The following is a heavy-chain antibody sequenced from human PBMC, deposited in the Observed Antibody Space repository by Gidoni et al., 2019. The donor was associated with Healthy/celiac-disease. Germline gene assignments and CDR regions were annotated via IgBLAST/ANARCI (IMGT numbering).Heavy chain of an antibody. CDR2: IYSGGST. CDR3: ARDLTMVRGEG. J-gene: IGHJ4*02. D-gene: IGHD3-10*01. Sequence: EVQLVESGGGLIQPGGSLRLSCAASGFTVSSNYMSWVRQAPGKGLEWVSVIYSGGSTYYADSVKGRFTISRDNSKNPLYLQMNSLRAEDTAVYYCARDLTMVRGEGWGQGTLVTVSS. CDR1: GFTVSSNY. V-gene: IGHV3-53*01.